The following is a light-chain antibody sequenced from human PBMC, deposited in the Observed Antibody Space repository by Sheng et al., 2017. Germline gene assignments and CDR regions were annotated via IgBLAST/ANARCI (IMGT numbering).Light chain of an antibody. CDR1: QSVSSSY. CDR2: GAS. CDR3: QQYNNWPLT. J-gene: IGKJ1*01. V-gene: IGKV3-15*01. Sequence: EIVMTQSPATLSVSPGERATLSCRASQSVSSSYLAWYQQKPGQAPRLLIYGASNRATGIPARFSGSGSGTEFTLTISSLQSEDFAVYYCQQYNNWPLTFGQGTKVEIK.